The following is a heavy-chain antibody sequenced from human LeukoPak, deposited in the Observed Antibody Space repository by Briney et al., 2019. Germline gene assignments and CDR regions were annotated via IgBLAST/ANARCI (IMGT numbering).Heavy chain of an antibody. Sequence: GGSLRLSCAASGFTVSSNCMSWVRQAPGKGLEWVSVIYSGGSTYYADSVKGRFTISRDNSKNTLYLQMNSLRAEDTAVYYCASSSGWYLTFDYWGQGTLVTVSS. D-gene: IGHD6-19*01. V-gene: IGHV3-53*01. CDR2: IYSGGST. CDR3: ASSSGWYLTFDY. CDR1: GFTVSSNC. J-gene: IGHJ4*02.